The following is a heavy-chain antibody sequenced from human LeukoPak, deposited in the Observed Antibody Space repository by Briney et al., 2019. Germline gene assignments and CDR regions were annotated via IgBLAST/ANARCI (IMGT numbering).Heavy chain of an antibody. V-gene: IGHV3-23*01. CDR2: ISGGGGST. Sequence: GGSLRLSCAASGFTFSSYAMNWVRQAPGKGLEWVSVISGGGGSTYYADSVKGRFTISRDNSKNTLYLQMNSLRADDTAVYYCAKELEKYCSSTSCYKGNYYYYGMDVWGQGTTVTVSS. J-gene: IGHJ6*02. CDR1: GFTFSSYA. CDR3: AKELEKYCSSTSCYKGNYYYYGMDV. D-gene: IGHD2-2*02.